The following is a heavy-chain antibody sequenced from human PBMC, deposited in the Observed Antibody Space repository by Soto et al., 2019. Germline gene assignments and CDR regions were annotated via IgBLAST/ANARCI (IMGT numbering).Heavy chain of an antibody. J-gene: IGHJ4*02. Sequence: QVQLVESGGGVVQPGRSLGLSCAASGFTFSSYGMHWVRQAPGKGLEWVAVIWYDGVNKYYADSVKGRFTISRDSSNNTLYLQMNSLRAEDTGVYYCASAGRHGYNYASFDYWGQGTLVTVSS. CDR2: IWYDGVNK. D-gene: IGHD5-12*01. CDR3: ASAGRHGYNYASFDY. CDR1: GFTFSSYG. V-gene: IGHV3-33*01.